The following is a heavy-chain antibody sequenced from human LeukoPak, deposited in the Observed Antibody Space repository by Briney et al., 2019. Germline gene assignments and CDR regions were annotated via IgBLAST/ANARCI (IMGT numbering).Heavy chain of an antibody. CDR2: ISGSGGST. J-gene: IGHJ6*02. V-gene: IGHV3-23*01. D-gene: IGHD3-10*01. CDR3: AKDLWFGENDYYYGMDV. Sequence: GGSLRLSCAASGFTFSSYAMSWVRQAPGKGLEWVSAISGSGGSTYYADSVKGRFTISRDNSKNTLYLQMNSLRAEDTAVYYCAKDLWFGENDYYYGMDVWGQGTTVTVSS. CDR1: GFTFSSYA.